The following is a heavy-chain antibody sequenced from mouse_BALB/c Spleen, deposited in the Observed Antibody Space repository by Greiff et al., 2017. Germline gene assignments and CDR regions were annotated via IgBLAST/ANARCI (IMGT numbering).Heavy chain of an antibody. V-gene: IGHV5-17*02. D-gene: IGHD1-1*01. CDR2: ISSGSSTI. Sequence: EVQLVESGGGLVQPGGSRKLSCAASGFTFSSFGMHWVRQAPEKGLEWVAYISSGSSTIYYADTVKGRFTISRDNPKNTLFLQMTSLRSEDTAMYYCARYLYYGTYAMDYWGQGTSVTVSS. CDR3: ARYLYYGTYAMDY. CDR1: GFTFSSFG. J-gene: IGHJ4*01.